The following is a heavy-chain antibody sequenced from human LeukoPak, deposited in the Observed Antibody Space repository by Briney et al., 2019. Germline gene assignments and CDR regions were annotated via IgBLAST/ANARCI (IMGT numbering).Heavy chain of an antibody. V-gene: IGHV5-51*01. CDR1: GYSFTSYW. Sequence: GESLKISCKGSGYSFTSYWIGWVRQMPGKGLEWMGIIYPGDSDTRYSLSFQGQVTISADKSISTAYLQWSSLKASDTAMYYCAREVLTPAPSSSWPGRDYYYYYGMDVWGQGTTVTVSS. CDR3: AREVLTPAPSSSWPGRDYYYYYGMDV. J-gene: IGHJ6*02. D-gene: IGHD6-13*01. CDR2: IYPGDSDT.